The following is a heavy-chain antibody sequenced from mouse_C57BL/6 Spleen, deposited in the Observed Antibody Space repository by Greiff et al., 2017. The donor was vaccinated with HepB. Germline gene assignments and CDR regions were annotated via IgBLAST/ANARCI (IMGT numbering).Heavy chain of an antibody. Sequence: QVHVKQPGAELVKPGASVKLSCKASGYTFTSYWMQWVKQRPGQGLEWIGEIDPSDSYTNYNQKFKGKATLTVDTSSSTAYMQLSSLTSEDSAVYDCARKDYGSSYYFDYWGQGTTLTVSS. D-gene: IGHD1-1*01. J-gene: IGHJ2*01. CDR2: IDPSDSYT. V-gene: IGHV1-50*01. CDR1: GYTFTSYW. CDR3: ARKDYGSSYYFDY.